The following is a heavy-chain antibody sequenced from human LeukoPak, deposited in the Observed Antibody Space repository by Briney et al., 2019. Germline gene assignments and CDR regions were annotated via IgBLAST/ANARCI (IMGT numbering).Heavy chain of an antibody. V-gene: IGHV4-59*08. CDR2: IYYSGST. CDR1: GGSISSYY. CDR3: ARGYFDWLTEGYFDY. Sequence: SETLSLTCTVSGGSISSYYWSWIRQPPGKGLEWIGYIYYSGSTNYNPSLKSRVTISVDTPKNQFSLKLSSVTAADTAVYYCARGYFDWLTEGYFDYWGQGTLVTVSS. J-gene: IGHJ4*02. D-gene: IGHD3-9*01.